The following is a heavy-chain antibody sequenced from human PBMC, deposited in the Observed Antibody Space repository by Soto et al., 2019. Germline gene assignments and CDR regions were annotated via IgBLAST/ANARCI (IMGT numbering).Heavy chain of an antibody. CDR1: GFTFSSYG. D-gene: IGHD4-17*01. CDR2: IWYDGSNK. V-gene: IGHV3-33*01. CDR3: ARDNDYGDYNWFDP. Sequence: QVQLVESGGGVVQPGRSLRLSCAASGFTFSSYGMHWVRQAPGKGLEWVAVIWYDGSNKYYADSVKGRFTISRDNSKNTLYLQMNSLRAEDTAVYYCARDNDYGDYNWFDPWGQGTLVTVSS. J-gene: IGHJ5*02.